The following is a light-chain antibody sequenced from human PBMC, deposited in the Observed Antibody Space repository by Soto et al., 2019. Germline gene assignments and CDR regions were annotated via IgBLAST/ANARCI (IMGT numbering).Light chain of an antibody. CDR2: DAS. J-gene: IGKJ1*01. Sequence: EIVLTQSPATLSLSPGERATLSCRASQSVSSYLAWYQQKPGQAPRLLIYDASNRATGIPARFSGSVSGTDFTLTISSLEPEDLAVYYCQQRSNWPGTFGQGTKVEIK. CDR3: QQRSNWPGT. V-gene: IGKV3-11*01. CDR1: QSVSSY.